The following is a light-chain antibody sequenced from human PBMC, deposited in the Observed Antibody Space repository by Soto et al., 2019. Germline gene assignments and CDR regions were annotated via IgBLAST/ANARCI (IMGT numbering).Light chain of an antibody. V-gene: IGLV2-23*01. J-gene: IGLJ2*01. CDR1: SSDVGSYNL. Sequence: QSVLTQPASVSRAPGQSITISCTGTSSDVGSYNLVSWYQQHPGKAPKLMIYEGSKRPSGVSNRFSGSKSGNTASLTISGLQAEDEADYYCCSYAGSSSHVVFGGGTKLTV. CDR3: CSYAGSSSHVV. CDR2: EGS.